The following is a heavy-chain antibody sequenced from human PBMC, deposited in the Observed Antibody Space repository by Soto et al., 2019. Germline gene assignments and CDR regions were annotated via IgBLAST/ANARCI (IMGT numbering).Heavy chain of an antibody. CDR1: GFTFSSYA. Sequence: PGGSLRLSCAASGFTFSSYAMSWVRQAPGKGLEWVSAISGSGGSTYYADSVKGRFTISRDNSKNTLYLQMNSLRAEDTAVYYCAKALIRSIVATLGPLDYWGQGTLVTVSS. CDR3: AKALIRSIVATLGPLDY. J-gene: IGHJ4*02. V-gene: IGHV3-23*01. CDR2: ISGSGGST. D-gene: IGHD5-12*01.